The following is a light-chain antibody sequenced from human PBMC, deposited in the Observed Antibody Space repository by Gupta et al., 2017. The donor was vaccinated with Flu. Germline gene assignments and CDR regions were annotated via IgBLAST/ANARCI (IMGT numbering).Light chain of an antibody. J-gene: IGKJ4*01. CDR2: KTY. CDR3: QQYSSYPLT. CDR1: PSIDVW. Sequence: DIQMTQSPSTLSTSVGDSVTITRWASPSIDVWLAWYQQKPVKSPQVLIYKTYTLESGVPPRFSGSGSGTEFTLTISSLQPDDSATYYCQQYSSYPLTFGGGTRLEIK. V-gene: IGKV1-5*03.